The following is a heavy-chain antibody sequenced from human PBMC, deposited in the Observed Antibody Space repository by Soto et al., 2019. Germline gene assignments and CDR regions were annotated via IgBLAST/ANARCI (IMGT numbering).Heavy chain of an antibody. V-gene: IGHV1-8*01. CDR2: MNPNSGDR. Sequence: QVQLVQSGAEVKKPGASVKVSCKASGLPFTNYDINWVRQAAGQGLEWMGWMNPNSGDRGYAQKFQGRLTMTRNTSIRTAYMELSSRRSEDTAVYYCASDIGGGGDNLFDPWGQGTLVTVSS. D-gene: IGHD5-12*01. CDR3: ASDIGGGGDNLFDP. CDR1: GLPFTNYD. J-gene: IGHJ5*02.